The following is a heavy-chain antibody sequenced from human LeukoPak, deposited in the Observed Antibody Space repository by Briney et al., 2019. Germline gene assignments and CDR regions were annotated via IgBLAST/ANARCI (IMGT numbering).Heavy chain of an antibody. CDR1: GFTFSSYA. Sequence: GGSLRLSCAASGFTFSSYAMHWVRQAPGKGLEWVAVISYDGSNKYYADSVKGRFTISRDNSKNTLYLQMDSLRAEDTAVYYCARGGDGSGWYFDFDYWGQGTLVTVSS. V-gene: IGHV3-30*04. CDR2: ISYDGSNK. CDR3: ARGGDGSGWYFDFDY. D-gene: IGHD6-19*01. J-gene: IGHJ4*02.